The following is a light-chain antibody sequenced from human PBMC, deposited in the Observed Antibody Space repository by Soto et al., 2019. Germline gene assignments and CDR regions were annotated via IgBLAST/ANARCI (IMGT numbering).Light chain of an antibody. CDR1: QSVSSY. V-gene: IGKV3-11*01. J-gene: IGKJ4*01. CDR3: QQRSNWPQVT. CDR2: DAS. Sequence: EIVLTQSPATLSLSPGERATLSCRASQSVSSYLAWYQQKPGQAPRLLIYDASNRATGIPARFSGSGSGTDFTLTISSLEPEDLAVYYCQQRSNWPQVTFGGGTKVAIK.